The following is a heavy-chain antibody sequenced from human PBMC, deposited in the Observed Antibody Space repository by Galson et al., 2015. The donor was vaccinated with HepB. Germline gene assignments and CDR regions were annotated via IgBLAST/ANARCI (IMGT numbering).Heavy chain of an antibody. D-gene: IGHD3-3*01. CDR1: GSTLSNYG. CDR2: IIPIFGTT. CDR3: ARAVPESFDFWSGYSHFDS. V-gene: IGHV1-69*06. J-gene: IGHJ4*02. Sequence: SVKVSCKASGSTLSNYGINWVRQAPGQGLEWMGGIIPIFGTTNYAQKFQGRVTLIADKSTSTAYMELSSLTSEDTAVYFYARAVPESFDFWSGYSHFDSWGQGTVVTVSS.